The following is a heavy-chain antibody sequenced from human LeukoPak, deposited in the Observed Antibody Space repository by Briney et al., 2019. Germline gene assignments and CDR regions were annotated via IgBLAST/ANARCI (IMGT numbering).Heavy chain of an antibody. CDR2: MWYDGSSQ. V-gene: IGHV3-33*06. Sequence: PGKSLRLSCAVSGFTINDYGVHWVRQAPGKGLEWVAVMWYDGSSQSYADSVKGRFTISRDNSKNTLYLQMNSLRAEDTAVYYCAKASEDTAMANDYWGQGTLVTVSS. D-gene: IGHD5-18*01. J-gene: IGHJ4*02. CDR3: AKASEDTAMANDY. CDR1: GFTINDYG.